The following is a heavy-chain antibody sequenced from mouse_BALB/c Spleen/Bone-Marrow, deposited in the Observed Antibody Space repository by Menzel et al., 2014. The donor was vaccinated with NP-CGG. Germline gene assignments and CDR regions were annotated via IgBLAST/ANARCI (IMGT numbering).Heavy chain of an antibody. CDR2: SRNKANVYTS. CDR3: ARYALLTGVHYNAMDY. Sequence: EVKLVESGGGLVQPGGSLRLSCATSGFTFSDFYMVWVRQPPGRRLEWIAASRNKANVYTSEYSASVKGRFIVARDTSQSIHYHQMKALKAEDTAIYYCARYALLTGVHYNAMDYWGQGTSVTVSS. CDR1: GFTFSDFY. J-gene: IGHJ4*01. D-gene: IGHD4-1*01. V-gene: IGHV7-1*02.